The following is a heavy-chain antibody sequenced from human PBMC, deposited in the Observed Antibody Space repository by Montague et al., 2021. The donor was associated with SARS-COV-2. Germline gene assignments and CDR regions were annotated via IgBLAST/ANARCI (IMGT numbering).Heavy chain of an antibody. Sequence: SETLSLTCTVSGGSITGYYWSWLRRSPGKGLEWIAYIYYGGAVNYNPSLGSRVTISIDTSKNQLSLKVNSVTAADTAVYYCVRDHPYGGPRGAYDIWGQGTVVTVSS. CDR2: IYYGGAV. V-gene: IGHV4-59*01. CDR1: GGSITGYY. J-gene: IGHJ3*02. D-gene: IGHD4-23*01. CDR3: VRDHPYGGPRGAYDI.